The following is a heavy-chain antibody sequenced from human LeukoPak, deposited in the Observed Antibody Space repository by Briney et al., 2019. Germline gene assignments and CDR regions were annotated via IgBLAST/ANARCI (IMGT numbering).Heavy chain of an antibody. D-gene: IGHD2-2*02. V-gene: IGHV4-39*01. Sequence: PSETLSLTCTVSGGSISSSSYHWGWVRQPPGKGLEWIGSIYYSGSPYYNPSLKSRVTISVNTSKNQFSLKLSSVTAADTAVYYCATIPDYWGQGTLVTVSS. CDR2: IYYSGSP. CDR3: ATIPDY. CDR1: GGSISSSSYH. J-gene: IGHJ4*02.